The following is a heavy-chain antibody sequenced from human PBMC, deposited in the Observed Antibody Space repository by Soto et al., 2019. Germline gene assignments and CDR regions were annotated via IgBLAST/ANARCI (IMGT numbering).Heavy chain of an antibody. CDR2: IYYSGST. Sequence: QVQLQESGPGLVKPSQTLSLTCTVSGGSISSGGYYWSWIRQHPGKGLEWIGYIYYSGSTYYNPSLKSRVTISVDTSKNQFSLKLSAVTAADTAVYYCARSGYGDYLIDYWGQGTLVTVSS. V-gene: IGHV4-31*03. J-gene: IGHJ4*02. CDR1: GGSISSGGYY. D-gene: IGHD4-17*01. CDR3: ARSGYGDYLIDY.